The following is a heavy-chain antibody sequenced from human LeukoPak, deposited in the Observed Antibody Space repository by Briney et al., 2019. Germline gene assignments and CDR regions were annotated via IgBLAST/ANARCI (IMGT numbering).Heavy chain of an antibody. D-gene: IGHD5-12*01. V-gene: IGHV4-31*03. Sequence: SETLSPTCTVSAASISSGGYYSTWIRKNPGKGLQWFGYIYYSGSTYYNPSLKSRVTISVDTSKNQFSLKLSSVTAADTAVYYCARDKSEYSGYDYDDAFDIWGQGTMVTVSS. CDR1: AASISSGGYY. CDR2: IYYSGST. J-gene: IGHJ3*02. CDR3: ARDKSEYSGYDYDDAFDI.